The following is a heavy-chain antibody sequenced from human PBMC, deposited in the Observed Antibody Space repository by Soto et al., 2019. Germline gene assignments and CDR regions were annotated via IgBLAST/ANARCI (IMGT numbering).Heavy chain of an antibody. D-gene: IGHD5-18*01. CDR3: ARVRGRYSYGYLDD. CDR1: GGTFSSYA. V-gene: IGHV1-69*06. CDR2: IIPIFGTA. Sequence: SVKVSCKASGGTFSSYAISWVRQAPGQGLEWMGGIIPIFGTANYAQKFQGRVTITADKSTSTAYMELSSLRSEDTAVYYCARVRGRYSYGYLDDWGQGTLVPVSS. J-gene: IGHJ4*02.